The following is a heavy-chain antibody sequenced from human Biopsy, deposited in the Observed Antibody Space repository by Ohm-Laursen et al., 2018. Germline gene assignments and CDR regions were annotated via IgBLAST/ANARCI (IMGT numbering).Heavy chain of an antibody. Sequence: GSSVKVSCKVSGYAVTEFSIHWVRQTGGKGLEWMGGFDREERKTVYAEKFQGRATMTEDTSTDTVYMEVTSLRSDDTAVYYCATGPYYDTRFYYNVRPFDFWGQGTLVTVSS. CDR3: ATGPYYDTRFYYNVRPFDF. J-gene: IGHJ4*02. D-gene: IGHD3-10*01. V-gene: IGHV1-24*01. CDR1: GYAVTEFS. CDR2: FDREERKT.